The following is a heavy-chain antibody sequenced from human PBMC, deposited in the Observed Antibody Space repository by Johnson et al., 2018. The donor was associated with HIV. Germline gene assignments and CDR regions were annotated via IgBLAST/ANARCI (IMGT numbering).Heavy chain of an antibody. D-gene: IGHD3-10*01. Sequence: QVQLVESGGGVVQPGRSLRLSCAASGFTFSNHALHWVRQAPGKGLEWVASISYDGSNKYYADSVTGRCTISRDNSKKTLYLQMNSLRAEDTAVYYCARIGLPYYYGSGSYSHDAFDIWGQGTMVTVSS. CDR2: ISYDGSNK. J-gene: IGHJ3*02. V-gene: IGHV3-30*04. CDR1: GFTFSNHA. CDR3: ARIGLPYYYGSGSYSHDAFDI.